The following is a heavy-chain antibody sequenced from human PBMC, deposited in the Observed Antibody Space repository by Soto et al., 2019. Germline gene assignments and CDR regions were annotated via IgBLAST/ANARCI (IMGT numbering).Heavy chain of an antibody. V-gene: IGHV4-34*01. CDR1: GGSFSDYY. D-gene: IGHD3-22*01. CDR2: INHSGST. Sequence: PSETLSLTCSFYGGSFSDYYWSWIRQSPGKGLEWIGEINHSGSTNYNPSLKSRVTISVDTSKNQFSLKLSSVTAADTAVYYCARGDYDSSGYFPYWGQGTLVTVSS. J-gene: IGHJ4*02. CDR3: ARGDYDSSGYFPY.